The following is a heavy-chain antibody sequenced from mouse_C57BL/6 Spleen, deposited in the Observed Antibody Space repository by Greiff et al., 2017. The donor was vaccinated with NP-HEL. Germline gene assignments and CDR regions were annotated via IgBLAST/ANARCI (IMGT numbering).Heavy chain of an antibody. Sequence: EVKLVESGGGLVKPGGSLKLSCAASGFTFSDYGMHWVRQAPEKGLEWVAYISSGSSTIYYADTVKGRFTISRDNAKNTLFLQMTSLRSEDTAMYYCARGNRYYAMDYWGQGTSVTVSS. CDR1: GFTFSDYG. CDR2: ISSGSSTI. V-gene: IGHV5-17*01. D-gene: IGHD2-1*01. J-gene: IGHJ4*01. CDR3: ARGNRYYAMDY.